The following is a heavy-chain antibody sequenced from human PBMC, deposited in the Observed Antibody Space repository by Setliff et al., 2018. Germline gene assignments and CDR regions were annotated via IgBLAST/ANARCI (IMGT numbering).Heavy chain of an antibody. CDR1: GGSINNYY. J-gene: IGHJ6*02. V-gene: IGHV4-59*01. Sequence: SETLSLTCTVSGGSINNYYWSRIRQAPGKGLEWVGYVYYTGTTNYSPSLKGRVIISVDASKNRLSLQLNSVTPADTAVYYCARDRSAYNYGLDVWGQGTTVTVSS. CDR3: ARDRSAYNYGLDV. CDR2: VYYTGTT.